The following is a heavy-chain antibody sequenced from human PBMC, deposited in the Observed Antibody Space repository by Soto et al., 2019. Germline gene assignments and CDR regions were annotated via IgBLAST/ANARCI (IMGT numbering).Heavy chain of an antibody. CDR1: GFGFDSFA. CDR3: AKALWFGESSHYFDY. D-gene: IGHD3-10*01. Sequence: SLRLSCVGSGFGFDSFAMSWVRQAPGKGLEWVSGIGGSGGATVYADSVKGRFTISRDNSRNTLYLQMNFLRGGDTAVYYCAKALWFGESSHYFDYWGQGTLVTVSS. CDR2: IGGSGGAT. J-gene: IGHJ4*02. V-gene: IGHV3-23*01.